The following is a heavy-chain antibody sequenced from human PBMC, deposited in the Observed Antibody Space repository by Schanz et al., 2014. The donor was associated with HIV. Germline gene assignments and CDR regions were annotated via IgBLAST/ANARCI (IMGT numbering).Heavy chain of an antibody. CDR3: ARGERTVHDAFDI. CDR1: GYTFISYG. D-gene: IGHD4-17*01. J-gene: IGHJ3*02. Sequence: QVQLVQSGAEVMEPGASVKISCKASGYTFISYGITWVRQAPGQGLEWMGWISAYNGNTNYAQKVQGRVTMTTDTSTSTAYMELRSLTADATAVYYCARGERTVHDAFDIWGQGTMVTVSS. V-gene: IGHV1-18*01. CDR2: ISAYNGNT.